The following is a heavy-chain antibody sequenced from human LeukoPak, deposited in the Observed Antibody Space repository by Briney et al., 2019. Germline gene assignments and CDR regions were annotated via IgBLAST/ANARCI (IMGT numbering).Heavy chain of an antibody. CDR3: ASIAAGKN. CDR1: GFTFSSYA. Sequence: GGSLRLSCAASGFTFSSYAMHWVRQAPGKGLEWVAVISYDGSNKYHADSVKGRFTISRDNSKNTLYLQMNSLRAEDTAVYYCASIAAGKNWGQGTLVTVSS. CDR2: ISYDGSNK. J-gene: IGHJ4*02. V-gene: IGHV3-30*04. D-gene: IGHD6-13*01.